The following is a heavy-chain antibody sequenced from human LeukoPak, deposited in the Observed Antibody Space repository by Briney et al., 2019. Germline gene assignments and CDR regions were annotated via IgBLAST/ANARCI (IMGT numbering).Heavy chain of an antibody. CDR2: ISYDGSNK. D-gene: IGHD3-22*01. CDR1: GFTFSSYA. V-gene: IGHV3-30*04. CDR3: ARGGYYDSSGYSDYFDY. Sequence: PGRFLRLSCAASGFTFSSYAMHWVRQAPGKGLEWVAVISYDGSNKYYADSVKGRFTISRDNSKNTLYLQMNSLRAEDTAVYYCARGGYYDSSGYSDYFDYWGQGTLVTVSS. J-gene: IGHJ4*02.